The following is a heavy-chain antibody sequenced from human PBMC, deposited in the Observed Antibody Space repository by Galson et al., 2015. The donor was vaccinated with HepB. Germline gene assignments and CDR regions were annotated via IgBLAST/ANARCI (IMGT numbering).Heavy chain of an antibody. CDR2: ISGSGGST. D-gene: IGHD6-13*01. CDR1: GFTFSSYA. CDR3: AKHSAGIAAALDY. Sequence: SLRLSCAASGFTFSSYAMSWVRQAPGKGLEWVSAISGSGGSTYYADSVKGRFTFSRDNSKNTLYLQMNSLRAEDTAVYYCAKHSAGIAAALDYWGQGTLVTVSS. V-gene: IGHV3-23*01. J-gene: IGHJ4*02.